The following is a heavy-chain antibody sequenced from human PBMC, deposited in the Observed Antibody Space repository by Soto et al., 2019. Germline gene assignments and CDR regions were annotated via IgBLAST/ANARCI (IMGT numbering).Heavy chain of an antibody. CDR2: ISGSGGST. V-gene: IGHV3-23*01. CDR1: GFTFRKYA. J-gene: IGHJ6*02. Sequence: GGALRVSCAASGFTFRKYAVSWVRQAPGKGLEWVSTISGSGGSTYYADSVKGRFTISRDNSKNTLYLQMKSLRVDDTAVYYCARSVRSGSFPYYYYAMDVWGQGTTVTVSS. CDR3: ARSVRSGSFPYYYYAMDV. D-gene: IGHD3-10*01.